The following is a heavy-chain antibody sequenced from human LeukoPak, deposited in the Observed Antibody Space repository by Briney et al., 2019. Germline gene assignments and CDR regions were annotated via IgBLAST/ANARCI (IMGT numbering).Heavy chain of an antibody. CDR3: ARSNYYDSSGFGY. D-gene: IGHD3-22*01. V-gene: IGHV4-59*01. Sequence: SETLSLTCTVSGGSISSYYWSWIRQPPGKGLEWIGYIYYSGSTNYNPSLKSRVTISVDTPKNQFSLKLGSVTAADTAVYYCARSNYYDSSGFGYWGQGTLVTVSS. CDR1: GGSISSYY. J-gene: IGHJ4*02. CDR2: IYYSGST.